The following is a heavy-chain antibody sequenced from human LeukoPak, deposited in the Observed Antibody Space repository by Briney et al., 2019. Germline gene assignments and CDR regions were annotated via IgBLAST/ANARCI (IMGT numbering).Heavy chain of an antibody. V-gene: IGHV4-34*01. D-gene: IGHD2-2*01. CDR1: GGSFSGYY. Sequence: SETLSLTCAVYGGSFSGYYWSWIRQPPGKGLEWIGEINHSGSTNYNPSLKSRVTISVDTSKNQFSLKLNSVTAADTAVYYCARATGYQLRLFDYWGQGTLVTVSS. J-gene: IGHJ4*02. CDR2: INHSGST. CDR3: ARATGYQLRLFDY.